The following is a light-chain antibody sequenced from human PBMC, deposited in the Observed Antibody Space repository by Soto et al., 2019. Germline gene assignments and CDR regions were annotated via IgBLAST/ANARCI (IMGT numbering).Light chain of an antibody. CDR2: RAS. CDR3: QQYNSYSRT. CDR1: HSISSS. Sequence: DIQMTQSPSTPSASVGDRVTITCRASHSISSSLAWYQQKPGKAPNLLIYRASSLQSGVPSRFSGSGSGTEFTLTISSLQPDDFATYYCQQYNSYSRTLGQGTKVEI. J-gene: IGKJ1*01. V-gene: IGKV1-5*03.